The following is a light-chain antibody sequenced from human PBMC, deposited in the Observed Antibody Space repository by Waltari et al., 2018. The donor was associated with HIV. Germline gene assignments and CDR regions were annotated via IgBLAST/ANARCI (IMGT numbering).Light chain of an antibody. V-gene: IGKV1-5*03. CDR2: EAS. CDR3: QQYKSYSRT. Sequence: DIQMTQSPSTLSASVVDRVTITCRASEIISRWLAWYQQRPGKAPNLLIYEASISQSGVPSRFSGSGSGTEFTLTISSLQPDDFATYYCQQYKSYSRTFGQGTRVEIK. CDR1: EIISRW. J-gene: IGKJ1*01.